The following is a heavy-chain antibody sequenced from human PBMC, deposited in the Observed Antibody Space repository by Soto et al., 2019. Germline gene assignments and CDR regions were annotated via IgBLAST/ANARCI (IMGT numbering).Heavy chain of an antibody. V-gene: IGHV3-74*01. CDR1: GFTFSRHW. CDR3: VRDDDRYGLDY. CDR2: IKSDGTDR. J-gene: IGHJ4*02. Sequence: GGSLRLSCAVSGFTFSRHWMHWVRQAPGKGLECVARIKSDGTDRDYADSVKGRFTISRDNAKNTLYLQMNSLRVEDTAVFFCVRDDDRYGLDYWGQGTLVTVSS. D-gene: IGHD1-1*01.